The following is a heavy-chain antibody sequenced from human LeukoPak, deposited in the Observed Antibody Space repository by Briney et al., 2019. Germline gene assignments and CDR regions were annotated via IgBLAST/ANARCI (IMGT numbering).Heavy chain of an antibody. CDR1: GFRFSDHY. CDR3: ARTVAG. D-gene: IGHD6-19*01. CDR2: IYSGGST. V-gene: IGHV3-66*01. J-gene: IGHJ4*02. Sequence: GGSLRLSCAASGFRFSDHYMDWVRQAPGKGLEWVSVIYSGGSTYYADSVKGRFTISRDNSKNTLYLQMNSLRAEDTAVYYCARTVAGWGQGTLVTVSS.